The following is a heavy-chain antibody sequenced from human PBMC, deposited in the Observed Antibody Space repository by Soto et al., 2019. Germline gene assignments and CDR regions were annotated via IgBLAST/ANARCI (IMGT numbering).Heavy chain of an antibody. J-gene: IGHJ4*02. CDR3: ARVADYSNFFDY. D-gene: IGHD4-4*01. V-gene: IGHV3-48*03. Sequence: PGGSLRLSCEASELTFSRHEMNWVRQAPGKGLEWVSYISSSGTTIYYADSVKGRFTISRDNAKNSLYLQMNSLRAEDTAVYYCARVADYSNFFDYWGLGTLVTVSS. CDR2: ISSSGTTI. CDR1: ELTFSRHE.